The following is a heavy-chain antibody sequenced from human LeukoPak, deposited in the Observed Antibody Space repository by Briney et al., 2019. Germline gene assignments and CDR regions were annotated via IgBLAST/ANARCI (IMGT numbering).Heavy chain of an antibody. Sequence: ASVKVSCKASGYSFTHHNVNWVIQAPGQALEWWGWIKPNNGDTKFSQKFQDRVTLTSDTSIDTVYMEMSGLTSDDTAIYYCARVLSAVTSTFDYWGQGTLVTVPS. D-gene: IGHD4-17*01. V-gene: IGHV1-2*02. CDR2: IKPNNGDT. J-gene: IGHJ4*02. CDR1: GYSFTHHN. CDR3: ARVLSAVTSTFDY.